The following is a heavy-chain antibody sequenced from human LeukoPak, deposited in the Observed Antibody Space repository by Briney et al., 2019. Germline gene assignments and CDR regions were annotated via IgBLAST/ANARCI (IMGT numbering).Heavy chain of an antibody. CDR1: GYTFTSYY. J-gene: IGHJ4*02. V-gene: IGHV1-46*01. D-gene: IGHD5-18*01. CDR2: INPSGGST. CDR3: ARAKTSGGYSYGKAFDY. Sequence: GASVKVSCKASGYTFTSYYMHWVRRAPGQGLEWMGIINPSGGSTSYAQKFQGRVTMTRDTSTSTVYMELRSLRSDDTAVYYCARAKTSGGYSYGKAFDYWGQGTLVTVSS.